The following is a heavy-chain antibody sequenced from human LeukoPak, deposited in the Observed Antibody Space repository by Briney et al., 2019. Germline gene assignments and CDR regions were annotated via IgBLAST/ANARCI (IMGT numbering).Heavy chain of an antibody. CDR2: ISSSGTTK. D-gene: IGHD5/OR15-5a*01. CDR1: GFTFSSYG. CDR3: ARSSVYAYYFDY. Sequence: GGSLRLSCVASGFTFSSYGMNWVRQAPGKGLEWVSYISSSGTTKYYADSVKGRFTISRDNAKNSLYLQMNSLRAEDTAVYYCARSSVYAYYFDYWGQGTLVTVSS. V-gene: IGHV3-48*03. J-gene: IGHJ4*02.